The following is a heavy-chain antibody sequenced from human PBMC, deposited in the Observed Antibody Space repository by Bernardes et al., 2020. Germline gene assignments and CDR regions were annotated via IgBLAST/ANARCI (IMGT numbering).Heavy chain of an antibody. CDR3: AHRLPDPPHDVFDM. CDR1: GFSLFTSGVG. CDR2: IYWDDDK. J-gene: IGHJ3*02. Sequence: SVPTLVKPTQTLTLTCSFSGFSLFTSGVGVGWIRQPPGKALEWLALIYWDDDKRYSPSLRSRLTITKDTSINQVVLTMTNMDPVDTATYFCAHRLPDPPHDVFDMWGQGTMVTVSS. V-gene: IGHV2-5*02.